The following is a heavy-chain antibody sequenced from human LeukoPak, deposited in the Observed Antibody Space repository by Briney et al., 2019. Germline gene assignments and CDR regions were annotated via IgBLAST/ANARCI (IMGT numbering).Heavy chain of an antibody. CDR2: ISAYNGNT. Sequence: ASVKVSCKASGYTFTSYGISWVRQAPGQGLEWMGWISAYNGNTNYAQKLQGRVTMTTDTSTSTAYMGLRSLRSDDTAVYYCARVRAIFGVVIIPLGLDPWGQGTLVTVSS. V-gene: IGHV1-18*01. D-gene: IGHD3-3*01. J-gene: IGHJ5*02. CDR3: ARVRAIFGVVIIPLGLDP. CDR1: GYTFTSYG.